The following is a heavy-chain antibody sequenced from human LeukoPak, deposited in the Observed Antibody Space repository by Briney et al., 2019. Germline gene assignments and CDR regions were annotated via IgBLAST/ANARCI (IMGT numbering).Heavy chain of an antibody. V-gene: IGHV1-2*02. CDR1: GYTLTDHY. CDR2: ISPNSGGT. J-gene: IGHJ4*02. Sequence: ASVKVSCKASGYTLTDHYMHWVRQAPGQGLEWMGWISPNSGGTNYAQNFQGRVTMTRDTSVSTAYMELSSLRSDDTAVYYCARGGRLYLTDDYWGQGTLVTVSS. D-gene: IGHD3-9*01. CDR3: ARGGRLYLTDDY.